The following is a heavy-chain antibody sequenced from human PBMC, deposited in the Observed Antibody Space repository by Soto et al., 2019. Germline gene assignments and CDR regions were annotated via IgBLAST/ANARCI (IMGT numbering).Heavy chain of an antibody. J-gene: IGHJ6*02. Sequence: ASVKVSCKASGYTFTSYGISWVRQAPGQGLEWMGWINPNSGGTNYAQKFQGWVTMTRDTSISTAYMELSRLRSDDTALYYCQKTAYDILTGYYLDYGMDVWGQGTTVTVSS. D-gene: IGHD3-9*01. CDR3: QKTAYDILTGYYLDYGMDV. CDR2: INPNSGGT. CDR1: GYTFTSYG. V-gene: IGHV1-2*04.